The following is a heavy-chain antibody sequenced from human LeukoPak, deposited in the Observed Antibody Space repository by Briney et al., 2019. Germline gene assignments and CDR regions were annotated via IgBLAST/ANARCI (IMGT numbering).Heavy chain of an antibody. CDR3: ARDRVGLGMNWFDP. Sequence: GASVKVSCKASGYAFIGYYIYWLRQAPGQGPEWMGWVNPNSGGTRYAQKFQGRVTMTSDTSIRTVYMELTNLKSDDTAVYYCARDRVGLGMNWFDPWGQGTFVTVSS. D-gene: IGHD7-27*01. CDR1: GYAFIGYY. V-gene: IGHV1-2*02. CDR2: VNPNSGGT. J-gene: IGHJ5*02.